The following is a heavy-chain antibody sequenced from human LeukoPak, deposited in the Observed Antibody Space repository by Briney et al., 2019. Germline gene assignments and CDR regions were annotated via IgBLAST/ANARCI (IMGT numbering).Heavy chain of an antibody. Sequence: GGSLRLSCAASGFTFSNAWMSWVRQAPGKGLEWVGRIKSKTDGGTTDYAAPVKGRFTISRDDSKNTLYLQMNSLKTEDTAVYYCTTDEVRYNWNYVDYRGQGTLVTVSS. CDR3: TTDEVRYNWNYVDY. J-gene: IGHJ4*02. D-gene: IGHD1-20*01. CDR1: GFTFSNAW. V-gene: IGHV3-15*01. CDR2: IKSKTDGGTT.